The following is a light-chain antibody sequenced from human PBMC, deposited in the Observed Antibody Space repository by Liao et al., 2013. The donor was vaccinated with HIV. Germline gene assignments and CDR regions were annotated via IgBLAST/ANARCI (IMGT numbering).Light chain of an antibody. CDR2: EDT. Sequence: SYEMTQPPSVSVSPGQTASVTCSGDGLGDKYVSWYQQRPGHSPILVIYEDTKRPSGIPERFSGSNSGNTATLTISGTQAMDEADYYCQAWDSDTVVFGGGTKLTVL. CDR1: GLGDKY. V-gene: IGLV3-1*01. CDR3: QAWDSDTVV. J-gene: IGLJ2*01.